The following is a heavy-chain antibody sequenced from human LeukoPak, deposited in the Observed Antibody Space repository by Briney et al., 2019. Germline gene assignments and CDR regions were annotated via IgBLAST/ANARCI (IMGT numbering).Heavy chain of an antibody. CDR2: IRSKAYGGTT. Sequence: PGGSLRLSCAASGFTFSSYTMTWVRQAPGKGLEWVGFIRSKAYGGTTEYAASVKGRFTISRDDSKSIAYLQMNSLKTEDTAVYYCTREHGVVIFDYWGQGTLVTVSS. D-gene: IGHD3-3*01. CDR1: GFTFSSYT. V-gene: IGHV3-49*04. CDR3: TREHGVVIFDY. J-gene: IGHJ4*02.